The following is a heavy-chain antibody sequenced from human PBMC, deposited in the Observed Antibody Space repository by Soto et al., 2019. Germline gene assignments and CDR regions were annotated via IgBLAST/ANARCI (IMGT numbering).Heavy chain of an antibody. Sequence: PSETLSLTCTVSGDSMNPYSWSWIRQPPGKGLEWIGYVYNSGSTTYNYSFKNRVTMSIDTSENQFPLKVSSVTAADTAVYYCAGDFGSGSYRFDYWGQGALVTVSS. V-gene: IGHV4-59*01. CDR1: GDSMNPYS. J-gene: IGHJ4*02. CDR2: VYNSGST. CDR3: AGDFGSGSYRFDY. D-gene: IGHD3-10*01.